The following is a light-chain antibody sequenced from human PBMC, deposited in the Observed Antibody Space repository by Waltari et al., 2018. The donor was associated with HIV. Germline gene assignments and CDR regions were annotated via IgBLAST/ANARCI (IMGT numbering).Light chain of an antibody. J-gene: IGLJ2*01. Sequence: QSVLTQPPSVSGAPGQRVTIPCTGNSSNIGAGYDVHWYQQLPGKAPKLLISDNTNRPSGVPDRFSGSKSGTSASLAITGLRAEDEADYYCQSYPASLTVSLIFGGGTRLTVL. CDR1: SSNIGAGYD. CDR2: DNT. V-gene: IGLV1-40*01. CDR3: QSYPASLTVSLI.